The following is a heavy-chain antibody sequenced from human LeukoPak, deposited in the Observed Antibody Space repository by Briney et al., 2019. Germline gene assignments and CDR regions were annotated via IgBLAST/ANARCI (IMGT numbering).Heavy chain of an antibody. J-gene: IGHJ4*02. V-gene: IGHV4-39*01. CDR1: GGSISSGNYY. CDR2: IYYSGST. Sequence: PSETLSLTCTVSGGSISSGNYYWGWIRQPPGEGLEWIGSIYYSGSTYYNPSLKSRVTISLDTSKNQFSLKLSSVTAADTAVYYCARCGYYDFWSGYNPATFDSWGQGTLVTVSS. CDR3: ARCGYYDFWSGYNPATFDS. D-gene: IGHD3-3*01.